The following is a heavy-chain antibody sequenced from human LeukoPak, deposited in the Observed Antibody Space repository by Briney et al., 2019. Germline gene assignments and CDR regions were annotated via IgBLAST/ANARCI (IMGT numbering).Heavy chain of an antibody. CDR3: ARGYSSGYRVDY. Sequence: GGPLRLSCAASGFTFSSYWMHWVRQAPGKGLVWVSRINSDGSRTTYADSVKGRFTISRDNAKNTLYLQMNSLRAEDTAVYYCARGYSSGYRVDYWGQGTLVTVSS. J-gene: IGHJ4*02. CDR2: INSDGSRT. D-gene: IGHD3-22*01. V-gene: IGHV3-74*01. CDR1: GFTFSSYW.